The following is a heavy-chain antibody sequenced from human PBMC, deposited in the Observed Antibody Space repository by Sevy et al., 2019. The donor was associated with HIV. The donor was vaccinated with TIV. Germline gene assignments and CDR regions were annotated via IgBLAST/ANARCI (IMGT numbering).Heavy chain of an antibody. CDR3: ARDTLGYGGNPNLDLDL. D-gene: IGHD4-17*01. J-gene: IGHJ5*02. V-gene: IGHV3-74*01. CDR1: GFSFSRYF. CDR2: INSDGSTT. Sequence: GGSLRLSCAASGFSFSRYFMHWVRQAPGEGLVWVSRINSDGSTTNYADSVEGRFIVSRDNAKKRLYLELHSLRVEDKATYYCARDTLGYGGNPNLDLDLWGQGTLVTVSS.